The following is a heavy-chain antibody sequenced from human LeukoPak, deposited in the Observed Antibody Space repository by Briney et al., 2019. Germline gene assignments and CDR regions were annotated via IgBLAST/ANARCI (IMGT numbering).Heavy chain of an antibody. D-gene: IGHD2-2*01. CDR1: AFPFSSYR. J-gene: IGHJ5*02. V-gene: IGHV3-7*03. Sequence: GGSLRLYCAASAFPFSSYRMSWLRQAPGKRLEWVPNKKQEGSENYYVDSVKGRFTISRDNAKNSLYLQMNSLRAEDTAVYYCARDRKDIVVVPAGLDPWGQGTLVTVSS. CDR3: ARDRKDIVVVPAGLDP. CDR2: KKQEGSEN.